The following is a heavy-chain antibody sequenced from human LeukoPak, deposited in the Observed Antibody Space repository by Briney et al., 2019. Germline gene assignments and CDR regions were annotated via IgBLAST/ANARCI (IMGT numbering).Heavy chain of an antibody. J-gene: IGHJ4*02. Sequence: GGSLRLSCAAPGFTFSDYYMSWIRQAPGKGLEWVSYISSSGSTIYYADSVKGRFTISRDNAKNSLYLQMNSLRAEDTAVYYCASDSSGYYRFDYWGQGTLVTVSS. CDR2: ISSSGSTI. D-gene: IGHD3-22*01. V-gene: IGHV3-11*01. CDR1: GFTFSDYY. CDR3: ASDSSGYYRFDY.